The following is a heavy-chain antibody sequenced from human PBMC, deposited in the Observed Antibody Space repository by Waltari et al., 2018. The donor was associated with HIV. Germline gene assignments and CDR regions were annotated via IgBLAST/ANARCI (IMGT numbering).Heavy chain of an antibody. V-gene: IGHV1-46*01. CDR1: GYTFTSYY. CDR3: ARDRITMIRGVNNCVDP. Sequence: QVQLVQSGAEVKKPGASVKVSCKASGYTFTSYYIHWVRQAPGQGLEWMGIINPSGGSTNYAQKFQGRVTLTRDTSTSTVYMELSSLRSEDTAVYYCARDRITMIRGVNNCVDPWGQGTLVTVSS. J-gene: IGHJ5*02. D-gene: IGHD3-10*01. CDR2: INPSGGST.